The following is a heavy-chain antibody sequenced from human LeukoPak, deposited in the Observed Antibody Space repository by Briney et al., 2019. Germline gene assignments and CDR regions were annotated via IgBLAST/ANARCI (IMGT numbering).Heavy chain of an antibody. D-gene: IGHD5-24*01. CDR3: ARDPRRRDGYNYAPLGVDY. J-gene: IGHJ4*02. Sequence: GGSLRLSCAASGFTFSSYSMNWVRQAPGKGLEWVSYISSSSSTIYYADSVKGRFTISRDNAKNSLYLQMNSLRAEDTAVYYCARDPRRRDGYNYAPLGVDYWGQGTLVTVSS. CDR1: GFTFSSYS. CDR2: ISSSSSTI. V-gene: IGHV3-48*01.